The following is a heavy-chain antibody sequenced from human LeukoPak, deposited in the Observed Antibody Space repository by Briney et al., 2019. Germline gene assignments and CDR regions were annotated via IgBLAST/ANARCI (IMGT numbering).Heavy chain of an antibody. CDR3: ARFNYDILTGYYFYYFDY. J-gene: IGHJ4*02. V-gene: IGHV3-20*04. CDR2: INWNGGST. D-gene: IGHD3-9*01. Sequence: GGSLRLACAAPGFTFDDYGMSWVRQAPGKGLEWVSGINWNGGSTGYADSVKGRFTISRDNAKNSLYLQMNSLRAEDTALYYCARFNYDILTGYYFYYFDYWGQGTLVTVSS. CDR1: GFTFDDYG.